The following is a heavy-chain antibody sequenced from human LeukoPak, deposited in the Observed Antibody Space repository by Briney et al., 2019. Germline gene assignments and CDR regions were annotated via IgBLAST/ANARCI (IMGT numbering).Heavy chain of an antibody. CDR3: AKGELYRFDP. V-gene: IGHV3-30*18. CDR1: GFTFSSYG. Sequence: GGSLRLSCAASGFTFSSYGMHWVRQAPGKGLEWVAVISYDGSNKYYADSVKGRFTISRDNSKNTLSLQMNSLRAEDTAVYYCAKGELYRFDPGGQGTLVTVSS. CDR2: ISYDGSNK. D-gene: IGHD1-7*01. J-gene: IGHJ5*02.